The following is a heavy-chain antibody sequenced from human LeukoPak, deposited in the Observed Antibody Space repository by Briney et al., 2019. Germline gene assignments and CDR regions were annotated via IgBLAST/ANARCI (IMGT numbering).Heavy chain of an antibody. CDR1: GFTSSGNW. CDR3: AKLLGTATTYDS. D-gene: IGHD5-24*01. V-gene: IGHV3-7*01. J-gene: IGHJ4*02. CDR2: INPDGSQK. Sequence: GGSLRLSCEASGFTSSGNWMSWVRQAPGKGLEWVASINPDGSQKLYVDSVKGRFTISRDNTKSSLYLQMNSLGAEDTAMYYCAKLLGTATTYDSWGQGTRVTVSS.